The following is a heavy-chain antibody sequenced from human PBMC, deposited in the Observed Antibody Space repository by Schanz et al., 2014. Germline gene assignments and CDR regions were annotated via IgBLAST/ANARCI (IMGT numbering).Heavy chain of an antibody. CDR3: ARESPFGGDCFSH. J-gene: IGHJ4*02. CDR2: ISYDGINK. Sequence: QVHLVESGGGVVQPGRSLRLSCAASGFTFSSYPMHWVRQAPGKGLEWVALISYDGINKYYADSVKGRFTISRDNPKNTVYLQMNSLRAEDTAVYYCARESPFGGDCFSHWGQGTLVTVSS. D-gene: IGHD2-21*01. V-gene: IGHV3-30*14. CDR1: GFTFSSYP.